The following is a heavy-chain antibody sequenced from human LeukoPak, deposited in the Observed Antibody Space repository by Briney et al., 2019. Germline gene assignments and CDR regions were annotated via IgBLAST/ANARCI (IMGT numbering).Heavy chain of an antibody. CDR2: ISGSGGST. Sequence: GGSLRLSCAASGFTFSSYAMSWVRQAPGKGLEWVSAISGSGGSTYYADSVKGRFTISRDNSKNTLYLQMNSLRAEDTAVYYCAKDPFSVVTIDYFDYWGQGTLVTVSS. D-gene: IGHD3-3*01. V-gene: IGHV3-23*01. J-gene: IGHJ4*02. CDR1: GFTFSSYA. CDR3: AKDPFSVVTIDYFDY.